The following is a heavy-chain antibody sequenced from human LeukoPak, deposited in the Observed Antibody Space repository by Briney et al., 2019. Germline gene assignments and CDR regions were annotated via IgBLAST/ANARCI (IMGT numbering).Heavy chain of an antibody. CDR2: MNPNSGNT. CDR3: ASYLAAATDNDAFDI. CDR1: GYTFTGYY. J-gene: IGHJ3*02. V-gene: IGHV1-8*02. D-gene: IGHD6-13*01. Sequence: ASVKVSCKASGYTFTGYYMHWVRQATGQGLEWMGWMNPNSGNTGYAQKFQGRVTMTRNTSISTAYMELSSLRSEDTAVYYCASYLAAATDNDAFDIWGQGTMVTVSS.